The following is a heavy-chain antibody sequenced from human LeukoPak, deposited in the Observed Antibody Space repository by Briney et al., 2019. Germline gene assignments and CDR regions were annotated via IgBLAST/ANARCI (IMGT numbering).Heavy chain of an antibody. J-gene: IGHJ5*02. CDR2: VYYTGVT. CDR1: GGYIITSGHY. D-gene: IGHD4-23*01. V-gene: IGHV4-39*07. Sequence: SETLSLTCTVSGGYIITSGHYWGWIRQPPGKGLEWIGSVYYTGVTSTNPFFRSRMSISVDTSKNQFSLNLTSVTAADAAVYYCARERSSSGGHNWFDLWGQGTLVTVSS. CDR3: ARERSSSGGHNWFDL.